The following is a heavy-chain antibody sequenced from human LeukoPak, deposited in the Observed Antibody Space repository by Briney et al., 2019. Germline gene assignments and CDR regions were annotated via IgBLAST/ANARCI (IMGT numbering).Heavy chain of an antibody. CDR3: ARGPQFSGPGWFDP. CDR2: ITFSSSHI. CDR1: GFTFSGYV. D-gene: IGHD3-10*01. Sequence: LGGSLRLSCAASGFTFSGYVMTWVRQAPGKGLECVSSITFSSSHIYYADSVKGRFTISRDNTKDSLYLQMNSLRAEDTAIYYCARGPQFSGPGWFDPWGQGTLVTVSS. J-gene: IGHJ5*02. V-gene: IGHV3-21*01.